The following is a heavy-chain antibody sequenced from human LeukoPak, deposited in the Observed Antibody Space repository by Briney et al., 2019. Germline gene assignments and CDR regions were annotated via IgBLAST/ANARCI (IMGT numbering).Heavy chain of an antibody. V-gene: IGHV3-66*02. J-gene: IGHJ3*02. CDR1: GFTLTTNY. D-gene: IGHD5-12*01. Sequence: PGGSLRLSGAASGFTLTTNYMSWVRQAPGKGLEWVSVIYSAGRTYYADSVKGRFTISRDNSKSTLYLQMDSLRTKDTAVYYCARDSGYTGSDAFDIWGQGTMVTVFS. CDR3: ARDSGYTGSDAFDI. CDR2: IYSAGRT.